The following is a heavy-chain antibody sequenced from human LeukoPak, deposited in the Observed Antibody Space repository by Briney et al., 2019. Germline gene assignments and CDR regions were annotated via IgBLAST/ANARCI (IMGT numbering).Heavy chain of an antibody. V-gene: IGHV3-53*01. Sequence: GGSLRLSCAASGFTVSSNYMSWVRQAPGRGLEWVSVIYTGGSTYYADSVKGRFTISRDNSKNTLYLQMNSLRAEDTAVYYCARDLGRYDSNQGPLNAFDIWGQGTMVTVSS. CDR1: GFTVSSNY. CDR3: ARDLGRYDSNQGPLNAFDI. CDR2: IYTGGST. D-gene: IGHD3-22*01. J-gene: IGHJ3*02.